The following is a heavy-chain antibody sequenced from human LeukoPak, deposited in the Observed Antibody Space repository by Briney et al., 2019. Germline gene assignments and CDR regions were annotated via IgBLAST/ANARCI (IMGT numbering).Heavy chain of an antibody. J-gene: IGHJ4*02. V-gene: IGHV3-11*03. CDR1: GFIFSDYY. Sequence: GGSLRLSCAASGFIFSDYYMSWIRQALGKGLERVSYISSSGSYTNSADSVKGRFTISRDNAKNSLYLQMNSLRAEDTAVYYCARGASYCSGGSCYDYWGQGTLVTVSS. CDR2: ISSSGSYT. CDR3: ARGASYCSGGSCYDY. D-gene: IGHD2-15*01.